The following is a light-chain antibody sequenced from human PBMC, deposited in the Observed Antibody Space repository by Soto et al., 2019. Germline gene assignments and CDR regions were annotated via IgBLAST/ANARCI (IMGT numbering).Light chain of an antibody. CDR2: EGS. V-gene: IGLV2-23*01. CDR1: SSDVGSYNL. CDR3: CSYAGSSTWV. Sequence: QSALTQPASVSGSPGQSITISCTGTSSDVGSYNLVSWYQQQPGKAPKLMICEGSERPSGVSNRFSGSKSGNTASLTISGLQAEDEADYYCCSYAGSSTWVLGGGTKLTVL. J-gene: IGLJ3*02.